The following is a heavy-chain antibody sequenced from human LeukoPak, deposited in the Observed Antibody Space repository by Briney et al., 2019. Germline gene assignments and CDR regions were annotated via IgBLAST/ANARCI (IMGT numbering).Heavy chain of an antibody. J-gene: IGHJ3*02. CDR3: TTDQGWGYYNSLDI. Sequence: GGSLRLSCEVSGLIFNNAWMAWVRQAPGKGPEWVGRIKSEIDGGTPEYAAPVKGRFIMSRDDSKSTLYLQMNSLRSEDTAVYYCTTDQGWGYYNSLDIWGHGTMVTVSS. V-gene: IGHV3-15*01. CDR2: IKSEIDGGTP. CDR1: GLIFNNAW. D-gene: IGHD3-22*01.